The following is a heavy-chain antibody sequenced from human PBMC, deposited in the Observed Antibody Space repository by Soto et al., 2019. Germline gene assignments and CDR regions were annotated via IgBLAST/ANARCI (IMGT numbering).Heavy chain of an antibody. J-gene: IGHJ4*02. CDR1: GYTLTELS. CDR3: AMHYIWGSYRYIFDY. V-gene: IGHV1-24*01. D-gene: IGHD3-16*02. Sequence: ASVKVSCKVSGYTLTELSMHWVRQAPGKGLEWMGGFDPEDGETIYAQKFQGRVTMTEDTSTDTAYMELSSLRSEDTAVYYCAMHYIWGSYRYIFDYWGQGTLVTVSS. CDR2: FDPEDGET.